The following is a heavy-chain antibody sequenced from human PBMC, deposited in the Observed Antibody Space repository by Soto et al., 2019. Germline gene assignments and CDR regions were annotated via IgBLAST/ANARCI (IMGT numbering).Heavy chain of an antibody. D-gene: IGHD1-26*01. CDR1: GNTVTDLS. V-gene: IGHV1-24*01. Sequence: ASVKVSCKVSGNTVTDLSIHWVRQAPGKGLEWMGGFDPEDRKTIYAQKFQGRVTMTEDTSTDTAYMELSSLRSEDTAVYYCARVLVGSYFLGTFDYWGQGTLVTVSS. CDR3: ARVLVGSYFLGTFDY. CDR2: FDPEDRKT. J-gene: IGHJ4*02.